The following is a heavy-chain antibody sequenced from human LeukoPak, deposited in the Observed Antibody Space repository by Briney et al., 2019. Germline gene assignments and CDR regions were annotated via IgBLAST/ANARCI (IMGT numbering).Heavy chain of an antibody. CDR3: AKDQGSSWYLDWFDP. D-gene: IGHD6-13*01. J-gene: IGHJ5*02. CDR2: ISGSGGST. Sequence: QSGGSLRLSCAASGFTFSSYAMSWVRQAPGKGLEWVSAISGSGGSTYYADSVEGRFTISRDNSKNTLYLQMNSLRAEDTAVYYCAKDQGSSWYLDWFDPWGQGTLVTVSS. V-gene: IGHV3-23*01. CDR1: GFTFSSYA.